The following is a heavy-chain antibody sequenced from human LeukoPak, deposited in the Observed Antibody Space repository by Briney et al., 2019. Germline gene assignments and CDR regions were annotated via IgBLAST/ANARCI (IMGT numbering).Heavy chain of an antibody. Sequence: PGGSLRLSCGASGFTFSSHAMTWVRQAPGKGLEWVSGISGSGSSTYYADSVKGRFTLSRDYPKNTLYLQMNSLRAEDTAVYFCAKYSGSYYYPPNWDSWGQGTLVTVSS. CDR2: ISGSGSST. D-gene: IGHD1-26*01. V-gene: IGHV3-23*01. CDR1: GFTFSSHA. J-gene: IGHJ4*02. CDR3: AKYSGSYYYPPNWDS.